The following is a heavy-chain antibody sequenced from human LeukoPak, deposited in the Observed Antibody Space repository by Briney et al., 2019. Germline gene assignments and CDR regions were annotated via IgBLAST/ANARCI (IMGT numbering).Heavy chain of an antibody. CDR2: INSDGSST. CDR3: ARDHGPYYYDSSGYYY. CDR1: GFTFSSYW. J-gene: IGHJ4*02. D-gene: IGHD3-22*01. Sequence: GGSLRLSCAASGFTFSSYWVHWVRQAPGKGLVWVSRINSDGSSTSYADSVKGRFTISRDNAKNTLYLQMNSLRAEDTAVYYCARDHGPYYYDSSGYYYWGQGTLVTVSS. V-gene: IGHV3-74*01.